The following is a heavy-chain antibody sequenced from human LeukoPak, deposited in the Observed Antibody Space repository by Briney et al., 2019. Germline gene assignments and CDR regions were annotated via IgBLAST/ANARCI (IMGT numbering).Heavy chain of an antibody. V-gene: IGHV4-39*07. CDR3: ARSSSTTGLL. Sequence: LEWIGSTSYSGSTYYNPSLKSRVTISLDTSKHQFSLRLTSVTAADTAVYYCARSSSTTGLLWGQGTLVTVSS. CDR2: TSYSGST. J-gene: IGHJ4*02. D-gene: IGHD6-13*01.